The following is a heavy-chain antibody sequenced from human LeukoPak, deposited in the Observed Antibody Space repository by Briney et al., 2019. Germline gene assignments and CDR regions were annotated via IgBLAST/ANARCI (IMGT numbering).Heavy chain of an antibody. CDR1: GGSISSGDYY. V-gene: IGHV4-30-4*08. CDR3: ARVVPAVDYYYYYYMDV. J-gene: IGHJ6*03. D-gene: IGHD2-2*01. Sequence: SQTLSLTCTVSGGSISSGDYYWSWIRQPPGKGLEWIGYIYYSGSTYYNPSPKSRVTISVDTSKNQFSLKLSSVTAADTAVYYCARVVPAVDYYYYYYMDVWGKGTTVTVSS. CDR2: IYYSGST.